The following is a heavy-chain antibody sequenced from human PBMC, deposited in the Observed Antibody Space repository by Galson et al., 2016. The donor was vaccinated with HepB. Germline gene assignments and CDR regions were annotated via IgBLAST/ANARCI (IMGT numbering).Heavy chain of an antibody. CDR3: ARDRNYADY. CDR1: GYTFTDYA. V-gene: IGHV1-3*01. Sequence: SVKVSCKASGYTFTDYAVHWVRQAPGQRPEWMGWINAGTGNTKYAQRFQGRVTITRDTSASTAYMELSSLRSEDTAVYYCARDRNYADYWGQGTLVTVSS. D-gene: IGHD3-16*01. J-gene: IGHJ4*02. CDR2: INAGTGNT.